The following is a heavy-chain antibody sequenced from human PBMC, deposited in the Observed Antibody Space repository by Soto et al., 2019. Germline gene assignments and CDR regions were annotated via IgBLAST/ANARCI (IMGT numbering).Heavy chain of an antibody. D-gene: IGHD2-21*02. CDR1: GASISRYY. CDR2: LYNTGST. J-gene: IGHJ6*02. Sequence: QVRLQESGPGLVKPSETLSLTCTVSGASISRYYWSWIRQSPGKGLEWIGYLYNTGSTIYNPSLKSRVTISVHTSKNQFSLKVMSVTAADTAVYYCARELWGYCGGDCYPLDVWGQGTTVTVSS. V-gene: IGHV4-59*01. CDR3: ARELWGYCGGDCYPLDV.